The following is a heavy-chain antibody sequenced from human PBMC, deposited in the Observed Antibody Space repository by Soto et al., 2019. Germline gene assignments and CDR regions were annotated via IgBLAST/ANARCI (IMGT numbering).Heavy chain of an antibody. CDR1: DDSITSGAYY. Sequence: SETLSLTCTVSDDSITSGAYYWGLIRQPPGKGLEWIGTIQYRGSTYYNPSLKSRVTISVDTSKNQFSLKLSSVTAADTAVYYCAAESRVAIFGVNFDYWGQGTLVTVSS. D-gene: IGHD3-3*01. J-gene: IGHJ4*02. V-gene: IGHV4-39*01. CDR2: IQYRGST. CDR3: AAESRVAIFGVNFDY.